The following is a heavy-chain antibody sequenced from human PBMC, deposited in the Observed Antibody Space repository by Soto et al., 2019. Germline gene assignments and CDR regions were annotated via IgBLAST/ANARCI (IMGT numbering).Heavy chain of an antibody. CDR2: IFHSGST. D-gene: IGHD1-7*01. Sequence: PSETLSLTCTVSGGSISNGDYYWSWIRQPPGKGLEWIGYIFHSGSTHYNPSLKSRITISVDTSKNQLSLKLSSVTAADTAVYYCARSPGELRDHFFDYWGQGTLVTSPQ. CDR1: GGSISNGDYY. J-gene: IGHJ4*02. CDR3: ARSPGELRDHFFDY. V-gene: IGHV4-30-4*01.